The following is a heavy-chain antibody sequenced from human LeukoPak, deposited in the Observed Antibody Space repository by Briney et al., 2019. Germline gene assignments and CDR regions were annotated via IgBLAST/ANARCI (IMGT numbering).Heavy chain of an antibody. CDR1: GASISGHY. CDR3: ARDQISVNALDM. J-gene: IGHJ3*02. D-gene: IGHD2-8*01. CDR2: ISYIGST. V-gene: IGHV4-59*11. Sequence: PETLSLTCTVSGASISGHYLTWLRQPPGKGLEWIGYISYIGSTNYNPSLKSRVTISVDTSKNQFSLKLRSVTAADTAVYYCARDQISVNALDMWGQGTMVTVSS.